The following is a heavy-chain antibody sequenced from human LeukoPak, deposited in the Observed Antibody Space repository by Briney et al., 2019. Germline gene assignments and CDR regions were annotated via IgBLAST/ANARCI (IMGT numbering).Heavy chain of an antibody. CDR3: ARDGPAQMVDLDY. J-gene: IGHJ4*02. CDR1: GYTFSGTGWY. CDR2: IHPNNGDT. V-gene: IGHV1-2*02. D-gene: IGHD3-10*01. Sequence: ASVKVSCKASGYTFSGTGWYLSWLRQAPGQGLECMGWIHPNNGDTAYAQKSEGRVAMTRDTSISTAYMELRRLRPDDTAVYFCARDGPAQMVDLDYWGQGTLVTVSS.